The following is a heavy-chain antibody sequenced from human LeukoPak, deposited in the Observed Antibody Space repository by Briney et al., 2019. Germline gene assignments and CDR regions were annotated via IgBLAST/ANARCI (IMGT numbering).Heavy chain of an antibody. CDR3: ARDLGSGWFDAFGI. CDR1: GGSISSGGYY. CDR2: IYYSGST. D-gene: IGHD6-19*01. J-gene: IGHJ3*02. V-gene: IGHV4-61*08. Sequence: SETLSLTCTVSGGSISSGGYYWSWIRQHPGKGLEWIGYIYYSGSTNYNPSLKSRVTISLDTSKNRFSLNLKSVTAADTAVYYCARDLGSGWFDAFGIWGQGTMVTVSS.